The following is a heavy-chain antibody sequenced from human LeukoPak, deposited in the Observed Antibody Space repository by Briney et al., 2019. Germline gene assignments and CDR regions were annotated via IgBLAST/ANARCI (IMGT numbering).Heavy chain of an antibody. D-gene: IGHD3-9*01. Sequence: LPGGSLRLSCAASGFTFSSYWMHWVRQAPGKGLVWVSRINSDGSSTRYADSVKGRFTISRDNAKNTLYLQMNSLRAEDTAVYYCARDQYDILTGYYYYMDVWGKGTTVTISS. CDR1: GFTFSSYW. J-gene: IGHJ6*03. CDR3: ARDQYDILTGYYYYMDV. V-gene: IGHV3-74*01. CDR2: INSDGSST.